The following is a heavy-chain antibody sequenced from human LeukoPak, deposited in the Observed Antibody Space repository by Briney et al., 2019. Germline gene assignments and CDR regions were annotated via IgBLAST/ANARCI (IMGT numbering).Heavy chain of an antibody. V-gene: IGHV1-46*01. Sequence: GASVKVSCKASGYTFTSYYMHWVRQAPRQGLEWMGIINPSGGSTSYAQKFQGRVTMTRDTSTSTVYMELSSLRSEDTAVYYCARDQVVGAFDYWGQGTLVTVSS. CDR2: INPSGGST. D-gene: IGHD1-26*01. J-gene: IGHJ4*02. CDR3: ARDQVVGAFDY. CDR1: GYTFTSYY.